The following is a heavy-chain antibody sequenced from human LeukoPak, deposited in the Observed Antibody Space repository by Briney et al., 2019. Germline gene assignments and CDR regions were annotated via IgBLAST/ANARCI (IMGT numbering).Heavy chain of an antibody. CDR2: IYYSGST. CDR1: GGSISSFY. CDR3: ARDVEMATDGGAFDI. D-gene: IGHD5-24*01. V-gene: IGHV4-59*01. Sequence: SETLSLTCTVSGGSISSFYWSWIRQPPGKGLEWIGYIYYSGSTNYNPSLKSRVTISVDTSKNQFSLKLSSVTAADTAVYYCARDVEMATDGGAFDIWGQGTMVTVSP. J-gene: IGHJ3*02.